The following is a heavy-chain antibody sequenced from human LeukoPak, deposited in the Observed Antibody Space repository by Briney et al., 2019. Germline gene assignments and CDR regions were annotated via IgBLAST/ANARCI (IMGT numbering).Heavy chain of an antibody. J-gene: IGHJ3*02. CDR3: ARDGGTYYYGI. V-gene: IGHV3-7*01. CDR1: GFTFGKYW. Sequence: GGSLRLSCVASGFTFGKYWMSWVRQAPGKGLEWVANIKLDGSEKNYVDSVKGRFTISRDNAKNSLYLQMNSLRAEDTAVYYCARDGGTYYYGIWGQGTMVTVSS. CDR2: IKLDGSEK. D-gene: IGHD3-10*01.